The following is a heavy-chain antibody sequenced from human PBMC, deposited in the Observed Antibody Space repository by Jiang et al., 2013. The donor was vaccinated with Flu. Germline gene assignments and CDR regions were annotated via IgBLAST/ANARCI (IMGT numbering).Heavy chain of an antibody. CDR2: IYYSGTT. D-gene: IGHD3-10*01. V-gene: IGHV4-39*07. CDR3: ASQHWDHGVGSYYMSH. J-gene: IGHJ4*02. CDR1: GGSMISENSY. Sequence: SGLVKPSETLSLSCTVSGGSMISENSYWGWIRQPPGKGLEWIGSIYYSGTTYYNPSLKSRVTMSVGTSKKQFSLRLTSVTAADTAVYYCASQHWDHGVGSYYMSHWGQGTLVTVSS.